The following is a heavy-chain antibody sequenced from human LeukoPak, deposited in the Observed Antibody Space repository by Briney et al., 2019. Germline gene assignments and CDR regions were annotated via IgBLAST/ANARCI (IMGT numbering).Heavy chain of an antibody. V-gene: IGHV2-5*02. CDR2: IYWDDDK. Sequence: SGPTLVNPTQTLTLTCTFSGFSLSTSGMGVGWIRQPPGKALEWLALIYWDDDKRYSPSLKSRLTITKDTSKNQVVLTMTNMDPVDTSTYYCAHDSRDGYRLDYWGQGTLVTVSS. D-gene: IGHD5-24*01. CDR1: GFSLSTSGMG. CDR3: AHDSRDGYRLDY. J-gene: IGHJ4*02.